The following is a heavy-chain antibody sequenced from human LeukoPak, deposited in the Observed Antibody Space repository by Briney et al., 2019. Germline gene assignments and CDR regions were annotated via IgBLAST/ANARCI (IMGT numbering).Heavy chain of an antibody. CDR1: GGSISSSSYY. CDR3: ASQDYSSGWYYFDY. CDR2: IYYSGST. D-gene: IGHD6-19*01. Sequence: SETRSLTCTVSGGSISSSSYYWGWIRQPPGKGLEWIGSIYYSGSTYYNPSLKSRVTMSVDTSKNQFSLKLNSVTAADTAVYYCASQDYSSGWYYFDYWGQGTLVTVSS. J-gene: IGHJ4*02. V-gene: IGHV4-39*01.